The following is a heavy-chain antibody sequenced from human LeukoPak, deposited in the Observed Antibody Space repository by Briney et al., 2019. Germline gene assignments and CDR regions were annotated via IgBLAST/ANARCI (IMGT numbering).Heavy chain of an antibody. CDR1: GFVFSSYW. Sequence: RAGGSLRLSCAASGFVFSSYWMSWVRQAPGRGLEWVANIKHDGSGKYYVDSVKDRFTISRDNAKNSMYLHMNSLRAEDTAVYYCASYCSGGSCCDYWGRGIVVTVSS. V-gene: IGHV3-7*05. CDR2: IKHDGSGK. J-gene: IGHJ4*02. CDR3: ASYCSGGSCCDY. D-gene: IGHD2-15*01.